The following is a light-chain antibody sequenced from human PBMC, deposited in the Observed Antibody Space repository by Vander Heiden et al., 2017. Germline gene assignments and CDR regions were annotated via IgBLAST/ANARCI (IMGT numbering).Light chain of an antibody. CDR3: AAWDDSLNGVV. Sequence: QSVLTQPPSASGTPGQRVTISCSGSSSNIGSNTVIWYQQLPGTAPKLLIYGNNQRPSGVPDRFSGSKSGTSASLAISGLQSEDETDYHCAAWDDSLNGVVFGGGTKVTVL. V-gene: IGLV1-44*01. CDR2: GNN. CDR1: SSNIGSNT. J-gene: IGLJ2*01.